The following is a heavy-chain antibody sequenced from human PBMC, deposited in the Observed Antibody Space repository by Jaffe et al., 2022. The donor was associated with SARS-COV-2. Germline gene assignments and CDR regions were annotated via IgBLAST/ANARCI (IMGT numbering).Heavy chain of an antibody. J-gene: IGHJ3*02. CDR3: SKDRMAPSPGYAFDI. CDR1: GFSFSSYA. D-gene: IGHD2-8*01. CDR2: ILISGDST. V-gene: IGHV3-23*04. Sequence: EVQLVESGGGLVQPGGSLRLSCAASGFSFSSYAMAWVRQAPGKGLEWVSSILISGDSTNYADSVKGRFTISRDNSKNTLYLQMNSLRAEDTAIYYCSKDRMAPSPGYAFDIWGQGTMVTVSS.